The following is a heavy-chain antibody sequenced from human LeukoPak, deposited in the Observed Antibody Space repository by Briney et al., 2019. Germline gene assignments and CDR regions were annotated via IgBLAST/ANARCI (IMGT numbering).Heavy chain of an antibody. V-gene: IGHV4-34*01. D-gene: IGHD2-2*01. CDR3: ARALGYCSSTSCHGVYFDY. CDR1: GGSFSGYY. Sequence: SETLSLTCAVYGGSFSGYYWSWIRQPPGKGLEWIGEINHSGSTDYNPSLKSRVTISVDTSKNQFSLKLSSVTAADTAVYYCARALGYCSSTSCHGVYFDYWGQGTLVTVSS. J-gene: IGHJ4*02. CDR2: INHSGST.